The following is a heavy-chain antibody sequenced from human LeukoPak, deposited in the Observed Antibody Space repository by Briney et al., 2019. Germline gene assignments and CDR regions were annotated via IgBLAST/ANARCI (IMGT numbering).Heavy chain of an antibody. CDR2: IRSKANSYAT. V-gene: IGHV3-73*01. CDR1: GFTFSGSA. Sequence: GGSLRLSCAASGFTFSGSAMHWVRQASGKGLEWVGRIRSKANSYATAYAASVKGRFTISRDDSKNTAYLQMNSLKTEDTPVYDCTTSHYYHSSGYYGLVDYWGQGTLVTVSS. CDR3: TTSHYYHSSGYYGLVDY. J-gene: IGHJ4*02. D-gene: IGHD3-22*01.